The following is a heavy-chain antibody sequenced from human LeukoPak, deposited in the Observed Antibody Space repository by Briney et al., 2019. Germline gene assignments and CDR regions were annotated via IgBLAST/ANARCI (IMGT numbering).Heavy chain of an antibody. J-gene: IGHJ4*02. CDR1: GYTFTGYY. CDR3: ARAAAGTGAFDY. CDR2: INPNSGGT. V-gene: IGHV1-2*02. Sequence: ASVKVSCKASGYTFTGYYMHWVRQAPGQRLEWMGWINPNSGGTNYAQKFQGRVTMTRDTSISTAYMELSRLRSDDTAVYYCARAAAGTGAFDYWGQGTLVTVSS. D-gene: IGHD6-13*01.